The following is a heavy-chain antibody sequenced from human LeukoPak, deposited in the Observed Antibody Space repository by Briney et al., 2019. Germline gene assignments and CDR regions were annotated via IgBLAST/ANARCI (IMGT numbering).Heavy chain of an antibody. V-gene: IGHV3-11*04. CDR1: GFTFSDYY. Sequence: RWGSLRLSCAASGFTFSDYYMSWIRQAPGKGLEWVSYISSSGSTIYYADSVKGRFTISRDNAKKSMYLQMNSLRAEDTAVYYCARDRNYYDSSGYHRVDYWGQGTLVTVSS. D-gene: IGHD3-22*01. J-gene: IGHJ4*02. CDR3: ARDRNYYDSSGYHRVDY. CDR2: ISSSGSTI.